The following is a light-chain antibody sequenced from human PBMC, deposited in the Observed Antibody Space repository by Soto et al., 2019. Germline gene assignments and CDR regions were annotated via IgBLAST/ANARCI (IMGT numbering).Light chain of an antibody. CDR2: AAS. J-gene: IGKJ5*01. Sequence: IQMTQSPSSLSASVGDRVTITSRASQGISSYLAWYQQKPGKAPKLLIYAASTLQSGVPSRFSGSGSGTDVTLTISCLQSEEFATYYCQQYYSYPSTFGQGTRLEI. CDR1: QGISSY. V-gene: IGKV1-8*01. CDR3: QQYYSYPST.